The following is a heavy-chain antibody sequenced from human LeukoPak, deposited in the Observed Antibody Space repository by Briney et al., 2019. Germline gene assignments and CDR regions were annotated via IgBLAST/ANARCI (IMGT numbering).Heavy chain of an antibody. CDR3: ARGSGYSYGTAFDI. Sequence: ASETLSLTCTVSGGSISSYYWSWIRQPPGKGLEWIGYIYYSGSTNYNPSLKSRVTISVDTSKNQFSLKLSSVTAADTAVYYCARGSGYSYGTAFDIWGQGTMVTVSS. J-gene: IGHJ3*02. CDR2: IYYSGST. V-gene: IGHV4-59*01. CDR1: GGSISSYY. D-gene: IGHD5-18*01.